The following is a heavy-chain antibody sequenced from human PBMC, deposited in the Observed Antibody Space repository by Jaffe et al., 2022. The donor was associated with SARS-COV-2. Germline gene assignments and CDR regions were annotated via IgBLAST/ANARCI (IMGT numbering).Heavy chain of an antibody. D-gene: IGHD2-2*01. CDR3: AKSSIVVVPAAPFDY. CDR1: GFTFSSYG. V-gene: IGHV3-30*18. J-gene: IGHJ4*02. Sequence: QVQLVESGGGVVQPGRSLRLSCAASGFTFSSYGMHWVRQAPGKGLEWVAVISYDGSNKYYADSVKGRFTISRDNSKNTLYLQMNSLRAEDTAVYYCAKSSIVVVPAAPFDYWGQGTLVTVSS. CDR2: ISYDGSNK.